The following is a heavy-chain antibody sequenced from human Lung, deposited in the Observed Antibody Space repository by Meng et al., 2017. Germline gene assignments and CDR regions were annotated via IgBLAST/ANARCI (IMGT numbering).Heavy chain of an antibody. D-gene: IGHD4-11*01. CDR2: INHSGST. CDR1: GGSCSDYY. CDR3: ARGPTTMAHDFDY. J-gene: IGHJ4*02. Sequence: QEQLQQGGGGLLKPSETLSLTCVVSGGSCSDYYWSWIRQPPGKGLEWIGEINHSGSTNYNPSLESRATISVDTSQNNLSLKLSSVTAADSAVYYCARGPTTMAHDFDYWGQGTLVTVSS. V-gene: IGHV4-34*01.